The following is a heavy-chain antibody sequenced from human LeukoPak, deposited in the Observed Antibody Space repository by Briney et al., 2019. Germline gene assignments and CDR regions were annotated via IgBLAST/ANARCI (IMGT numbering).Heavy chain of an antibody. CDR3: AKGDNAYSGSYRFDL. V-gene: IGHV3-23*01. J-gene: IGHJ5*02. CDR1: GFTFSDFY. CDR2: IGGSGGNT. Sequence: GGSLRLSCAASGFTFSDFYMTWIRQAPGRGLEWVSSIGGSGGNTYYADSVKGRFTISRDNSRNILYLQMNSLRAEDTAVYYCAKGDNAYSGSYRFDLWGQGTLATVSS. D-gene: IGHD1-26*01.